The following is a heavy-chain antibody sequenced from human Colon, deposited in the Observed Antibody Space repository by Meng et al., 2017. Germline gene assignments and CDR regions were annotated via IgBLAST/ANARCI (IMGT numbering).Heavy chain of an antibody. Sequence: EGRRVVSGGGLVQPGGSLRLACAVSGFSVSSHLMIWVRQAPGKGLEWVSMIHSSAGTFFADSVKGRFTVSTDNSKNTLYLQMNSLRIEDTAVYHCANRFVWGLGTLVTVSS. CDR1: GFSVSSHL. V-gene: IGHV3-66*02. CDR3: ANRFV. CDR2: IHSSAGT. J-gene: IGHJ4*02. D-gene: IGHD3-3*01.